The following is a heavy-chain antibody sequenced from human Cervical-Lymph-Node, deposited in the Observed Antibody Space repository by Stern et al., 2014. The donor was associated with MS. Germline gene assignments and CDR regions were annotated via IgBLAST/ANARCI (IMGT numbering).Heavy chain of an antibody. Sequence: VQLVESGGGLVKPGGSLRLSCAASGFTFSDYYMSWIRQAPGKGLEWVSYISSSSSYTNYADSVKGRFTISRDNAKNSLYLQMNSLRAEDTAVYYCARWGLRPTASPLDYWGQGTLVTVSS. D-gene: IGHD5/OR15-5a*01. CDR2: ISSSSSYT. J-gene: IGHJ4*02. CDR1: GFTFSDYY. CDR3: ARWGLRPTASPLDY. V-gene: IGHV3-11*06.